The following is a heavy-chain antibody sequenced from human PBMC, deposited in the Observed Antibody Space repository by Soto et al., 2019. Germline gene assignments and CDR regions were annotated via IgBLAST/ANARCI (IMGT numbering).Heavy chain of an antibody. CDR3: ARDTNGLHY. J-gene: IGHJ4*02. V-gene: IGHV3-74*01. Sequence: EVQLVESGGGLVQPGGSLRLSCAASGLIFSNYKMHWVRQAPGKGLVWVSRINTDGSSTDYADSVKGRFTVSRDNAKNTMYLQMNSLTADDTAVYYCARDTNGLHYWGQVTLVTVSS. CDR2: INTDGSST. D-gene: IGHD2-8*01. CDR1: GLIFSNYK.